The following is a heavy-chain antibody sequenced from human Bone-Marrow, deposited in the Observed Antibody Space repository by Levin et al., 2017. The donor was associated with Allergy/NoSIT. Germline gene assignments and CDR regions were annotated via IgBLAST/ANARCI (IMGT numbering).Heavy chain of an antibody. V-gene: IGHV1-24*01. CDR3: AIDASSGWTPLDY. D-gene: IGHD6-19*01. CDR2: FDREDGEI. Sequence: ASVKVSCRISGYRLSEISIHWVRQAPGKGLEWMGGFDREDGEIIYAQKFQGRITMTEDTSIDTAYMEMNSLTFDDTAVYYCAIDASSGWTPLDYWGQGTLVTVSS. CDR1: GYRLSEIS. J-gene: IGHJ4*02.